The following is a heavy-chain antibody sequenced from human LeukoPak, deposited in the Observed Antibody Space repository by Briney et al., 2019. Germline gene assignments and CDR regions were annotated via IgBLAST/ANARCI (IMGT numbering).Heavy chain of an antibody. CDR2: IYYSGST. V-gene: IGHV4-59*01. CDR3: ARLLIAVAGTDAFDI. J-gene: IGHJ3*02. D-gene: IGHD6-19*01. Sequence: SETLSLTCTVSGGSISSYYWSWIRPPAGKGLEWIGYIYYSGSTNYNPSLKSRVTISVHTSKHQFSLKLSSVTAADTAVYYCARLLIAVAGTDAFDIWGQGTMVTVSS. CDR1: GGSISSYY.